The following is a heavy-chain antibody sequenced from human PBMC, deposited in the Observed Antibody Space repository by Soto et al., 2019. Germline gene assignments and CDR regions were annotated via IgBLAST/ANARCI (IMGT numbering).Heavy chain of an antibody. V-gene: IGHV3-9*01. Sequence: EVQLVESGGGLVQPGRSLRLSCAASGFTFHDYALHWVRQAPGKGLEWVSGSSWNSGNIGYADSVKGRFTISRDNAKNSLYLQMNSLRVEDTALYYCAILEKGGMDVWGQGTTVTVSS. CDR2: SSWNSGNI. CDR1: GFTFHDYA. J-gene: IGHJ6*02. CDR3: AILEKGGMDV. D-gene: IGHD1-1*01.